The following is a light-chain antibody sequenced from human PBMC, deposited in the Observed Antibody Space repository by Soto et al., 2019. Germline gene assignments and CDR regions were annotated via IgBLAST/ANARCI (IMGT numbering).Light chain of an antibody. CDR1: QNISKF. Sequence: DIQMTQSPSSLTASVGDRVTITCQTSQNISKFLFWYQQSPGKAPNLLISDASNLEAGVPSRFSGRGSGTHFTLPISSLQPEDIGRYFCHQYDDLPYTFGQGTRLQIK. CDR2: DAS. V-gene: IGKV1-33*01. J-gene: IGKJ2*01. CDR3: HQYDDLPYT.